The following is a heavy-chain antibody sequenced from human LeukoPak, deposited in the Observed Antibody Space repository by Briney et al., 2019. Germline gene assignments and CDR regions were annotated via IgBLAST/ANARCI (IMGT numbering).Heavy chain of an antibody. Sequence: PSETLSLTCAVYGGSFSGYYWSWIRQPPGKGLEWIGEINHSGDTNYNPSLKSRVTISVDKSKNQFSLKLSSVTAADTAVYYCAREIYTGGFDHWGQGTLVTVSS. J-gene: IGHJ4*02. V-gene: IGHV4-34*01. CDR3: AREIYTGGFDH. CDR2: INHSGDT. D-gene: IGHD2-8*02. CDR1: GGSFSGYY.